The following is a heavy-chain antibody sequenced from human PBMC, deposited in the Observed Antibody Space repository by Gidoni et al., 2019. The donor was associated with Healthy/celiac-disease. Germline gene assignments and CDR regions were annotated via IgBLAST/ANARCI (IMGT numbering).Heavy chain of an antibody. V-gene: IGHV1-8*01. CDR1: GYTFTSYD. Sequence: QVQLVQSGAEVKKPGASVKVSCKASGYTFTSYDINWVRHATGQRLEWMGWMNPNSGNTGYAQKFQGRVTLTRNTSLSTAYMELSRLRSEDTAVYYCSRGFDDILPGYYYWFDPWGQGTLVTVSS. D-gene: IGHD3-9*01. CDR2: MNPNSGNT. CDR3: SRGFDDILPGYYYWFDP. J-gene: IGHJ5*02.